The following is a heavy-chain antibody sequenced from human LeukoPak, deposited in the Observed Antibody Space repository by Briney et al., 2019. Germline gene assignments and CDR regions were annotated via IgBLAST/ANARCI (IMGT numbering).Heavy chain of an antibody. D-gene: IGHD3-10*01. CDR1: GYTFTGYY. CDR2: INPNSGGT. V-gene: IGHV1-2*02. CDR3: AFTYGSGSYYYYYYYGMDV. Sequence: AAVNVSCKASGYTFTGYYMHWVRQAPGQGLAGMGWINPNSGGTSYAQKFQGRGTMTRGTSISTAYMELSRLRSDDTAVYYCAFTYGSGSYYYYYYYGMDVWGQGTTVTVSS. J-gene: IGHJ6*02.